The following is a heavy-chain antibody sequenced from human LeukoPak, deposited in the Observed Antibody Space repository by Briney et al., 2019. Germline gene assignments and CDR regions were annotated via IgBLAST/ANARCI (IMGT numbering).Heavy chain of an antibody. CDR3: AKVGGIVGDIESDY. CDR1: GFTFSSYS. V-gene: IGHV3-21*01. J-gene: IGHJ4*02. D-gene: IGHD1-26*01. Sequence: NTGGSLRLSCAASGFTFSSYSMNWVRQAPGKGLEWVSSISSSSSYIYYADSVKGRFTISRDNAKNSLYLQMNSLRAEDTAVYYCAKVGGIVGDIESDYWGQGTLVTVSS. CDR2: ISSSSSYI.